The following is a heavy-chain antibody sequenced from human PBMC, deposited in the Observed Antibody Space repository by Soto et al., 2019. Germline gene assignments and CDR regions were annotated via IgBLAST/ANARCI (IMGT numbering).Heavy chain of an antibody. V-gene: IGHV3-53*01. CDR1: GFTVSSNY. D-gene: IGHD6-13*01. CDR2: IYSGGST. J-gene: IGHJ4*02. CDR3: ARGGVYSSSWSPFDY. Sequence: GGSLRLSCAASGFTVSSNYMSWVRQAPGKGLEWVSVIYSGGSTYYADSVKGRFTISRDNSKNTLYLQMNSLRAEDTAVYYCARGGVYSSSWSPFDYWGQGTRVTGSS.